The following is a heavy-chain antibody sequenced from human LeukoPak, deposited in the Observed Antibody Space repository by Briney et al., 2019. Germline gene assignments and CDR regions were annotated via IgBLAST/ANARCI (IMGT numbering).Heavy chain of an antibody. CDR1: GGSINSSSSYY. CDR2: IYYSGST. Sequence: AATLSLTCAVSGGSINSSSSYYWGWIRQPPGKGLEWIGSIYYSGSTYHNPSLKSRVTISVDTSKNQFSLKLSSVTAADTAVYYCARLPMAMGVFDYWGQGTLVTVSS. D-gene: IGHD3-10*01. V-gene: IGHV4-39*01. J-gene: IGHJ4*02. CDR3: ARLPMAMGVFDY.